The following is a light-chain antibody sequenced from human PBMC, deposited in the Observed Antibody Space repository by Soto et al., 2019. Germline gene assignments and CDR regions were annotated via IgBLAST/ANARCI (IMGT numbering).Light chain of an antibody. CDR2: KVS. CDR3: MQATQYRPYT. J-gene: IGKJ2*01. Sequence: DIVLTQTPLSSPVTLGQPASISCRSSQSLVHSDGNTYLSWFHQRPGQPPRLLIDKVSNRFCWVPDRFSGSGAGTDFTLKISRVEAEDVGIYFCMQATQYRPYTFGQGTKLEIK. CDR1: QSLVHSDGNTY. V-gene: IGKV2-24*01.